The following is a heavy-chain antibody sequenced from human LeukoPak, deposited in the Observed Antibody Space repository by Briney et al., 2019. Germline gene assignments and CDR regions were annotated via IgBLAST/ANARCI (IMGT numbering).Heavy chain of an antibody. Sequence: SETLSLTCTVSGASVTSYYCDWIRQPPGKGLEWIGCISDSGRTYYNPSLKSRVTISLGTSNNQFSLRLTSVTAADSAMYYCTKGYYEPFDSWGQGTLVTVSS. CDR1: GASVTSYY. V-gene: IGHV4-59*02. J-gene: IGHJ4*02. CDR2: ISDSGRT. D-gene: IGHD3-22*01. CDR3: TKGYYEPFDS.